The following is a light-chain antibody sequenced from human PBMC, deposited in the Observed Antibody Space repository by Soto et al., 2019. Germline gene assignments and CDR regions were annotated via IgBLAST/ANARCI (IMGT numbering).Light chain of an antibody. Sequence: DIQMTQSPSSVSASVGDRVTITCRASQDISSWLAWYQQKPGKAPKLLIYAASSLQSGVPSRFSGCGSGTDFTLTIRSLQPEDFATYYCQQPISFPITFGQGTRLEIK. CDR2: AAS. CDR1: QDISSW. J-gene: IGKJ5*01. CDR3: QQPISFPIT. V-gene: IGKV1D-12*01.